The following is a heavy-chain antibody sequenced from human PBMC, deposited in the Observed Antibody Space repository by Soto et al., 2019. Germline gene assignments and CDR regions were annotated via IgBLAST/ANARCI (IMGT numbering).Heavy chain of an antibody. CDR2: IWYDGSNK. CDR1: GFTFSSYG. J-gene: IGHJ5*02. CDR3: ARDRVAVGCSSTSCYFGVSWFDP. V-gene: IGHV3-33*01. D-gene: IGHD2-2*01. Sequence: GGSLRLSCAASGFTFSSYGMHWVRQAPGKGLEWVAVIWYDGSNKYYADSVKGRFTISRDNSKNTLYLQMNSLRAEDTAVYYCARDRVAVGCSSTSCYFGVSWFDPWGQGTLVTVSS.